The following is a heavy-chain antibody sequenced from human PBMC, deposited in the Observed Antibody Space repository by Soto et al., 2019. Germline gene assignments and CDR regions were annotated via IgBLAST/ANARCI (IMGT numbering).Heavy chain of an antibody. CDR3: ARDKAHYYDSSGYYYFDY. CDR1: GYTFTSYA. V-gene: IGHV1-3*01. Sequence: GASVKVSCKASGYTFTSYAMHWVRQAPGQRLEWMGWINAGNGNTKYSQKFQGRVTITRDTSASTAYMELSSLRSEDTAVYYCARDKAHYYDSSGYYYFDYWGQGTLVTVS. CDR2: INAGNGNT. D-gene: IGHD3-22*01. J-gene: IGHJ4*02.